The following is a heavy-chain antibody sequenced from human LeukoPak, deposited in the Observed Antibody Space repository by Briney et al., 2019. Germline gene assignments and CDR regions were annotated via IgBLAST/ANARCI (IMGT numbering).Heavy chain of an antibody. J-gene: IGHJ4*02. CDR3: AKDRGSGYHYFDY. V-gene: IGHV3-23*01. CDR1: GFIFSSYA. CDR2: ISTSGERA. Sequence: GVSLRLFCPVSGFIFSSYAMRWVRQAPARGLEWVSVISTSGERAYYADSAKGRFTISRDNSKHTLHRQMHTLSAEDAGVYHCAKDRGSGYHYFDYWGQGTLVTVCS. D-gene: IGHD3-22*01.